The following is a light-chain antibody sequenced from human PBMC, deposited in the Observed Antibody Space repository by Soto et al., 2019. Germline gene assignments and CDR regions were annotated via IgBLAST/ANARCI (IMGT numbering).Light chain of an antibody. V-gene: IGKV4-1*01. J-gene: IGKJ2*01. CDR3: HQYNSGPPGT. Sequence: DIVKTQSPASLAVSLGERARINGKTRESVSYTSNNKNFLAWYQQKPGQPPKLLIYWASTRESGVPDRFSGSGSGTEFTLTISSLQSEDFALDDCHQYNSGPPGTFGQGTKVDIK. CDR1: ESVSYTSNNKNF. CDR2: WAS.